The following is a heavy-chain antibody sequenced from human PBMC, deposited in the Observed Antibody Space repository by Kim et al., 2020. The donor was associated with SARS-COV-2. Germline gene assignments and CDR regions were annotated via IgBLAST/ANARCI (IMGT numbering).Heavy chain of an antibody. CDR3: ARVGVVVPAATDY. Sequence: SETLSLTCAVYGGSFSGYYWSWIRQPPGKGLEWIGEINHSGSTNYNPSLKSRVTISVDTSKNQFSLKLSSVTAADTAVYYCARVGVVVPAATDYWGQGTLVTVSS. CDR2: INHSGST. D-gene: IGHD2-2*01. J-gene: IGHJ4*02. CDR1: GGSFSGYY. V-gene: IGHV4-34*01.